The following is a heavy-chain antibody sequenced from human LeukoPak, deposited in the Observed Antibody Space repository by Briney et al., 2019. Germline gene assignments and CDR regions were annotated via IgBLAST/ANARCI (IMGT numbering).Heavy chain of an antibody. Sequence: GASVKVSCKASGYTFTSYGISWVRQAPGQGLKWMGWISGYDGDTSFAQKVQGRLTMTIDTSTTTAYMELRSLRFDDTAVYYCARRGPMVVVPLDYWGQGTLVTVSS. CDR2: ISGYDGDT. CDR3: ARRGPMVVVPLDY. J-gene: IGHJ4*02. CDR1: GYTFTSYG. V-gene: IGHV1-18*01. D-gene: IGHD3-22*01.